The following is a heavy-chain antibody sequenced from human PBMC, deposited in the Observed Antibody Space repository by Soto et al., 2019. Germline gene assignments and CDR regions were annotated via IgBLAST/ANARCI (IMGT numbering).Heavy chain of an antibody. CDR2: IFYRGNT. Sequence: SETLSLTCTVSGGSVSGYYWSWIRQTPGKGLEWIGYIFYRGNTLYNPSLQSRVTISVDTSQNRFALSPSSVTAADTAVYYCTRHAIIPKLQYGMDVWGQGASVTVSS. CDR3: TRHAIIPKLQYGMDV. D-gene: IGHD2-2*01. CDR1: GGSVSGYY. V-gene: IGHV4-59*02. J-gene: IGHJ6*02.